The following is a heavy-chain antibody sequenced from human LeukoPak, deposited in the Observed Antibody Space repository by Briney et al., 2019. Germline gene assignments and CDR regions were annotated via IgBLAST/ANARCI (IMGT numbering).Heavy chain of an antibody. J-gene: IGHJ6*03. Sequence: PGRSLRLSCAASGFTFSSCAMHWVRQAPGKGLEWVAVISYDGSNKYYADSVKGRFTISRDNSKNTLYLQMNSLRAEDTAVYYCARDGYYYGSGIPPYYMDVWGKGTTVTVSS. V-gene: IGHV3-30*04. CDR2: ISYDGSNK. D-gene: IGHD3-10*01. CDR1: GFTFSSCA. CDR3: ARDGYYYGSGIPPYYMDV.